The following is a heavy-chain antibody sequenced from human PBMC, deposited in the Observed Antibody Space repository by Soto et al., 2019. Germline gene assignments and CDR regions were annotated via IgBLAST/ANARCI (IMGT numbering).Heavy chain of an antibody. CDR1: GFTFSSYA. CDR3: AKDLTTVTRWYYFDY. Sequence: GGSLRLSCAASGFTFSSYAMSWVRQAPGKGLEWVSAISGSGGSTYYADSVKGRFTISRDNSKNTLYLQMDSLRAEDTAIYYCAKDLTTVTRWYYFDYWGQGTLVTVSS. J-gene: IGHJ4*02. CDR2: ISGSGGST. V-gene: IGHV3-23*01. D-gene: IGHD4-17*01.